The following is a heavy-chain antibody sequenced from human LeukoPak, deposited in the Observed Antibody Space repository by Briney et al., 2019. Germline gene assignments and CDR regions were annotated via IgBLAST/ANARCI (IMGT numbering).Heavy chain of an antibody. V-gene: IGHV1-2*02. CDR2: INPNSGGT. D-gene: IGHD5-18*01. CDR3: ARGSFSYDYRKYYFDY. Sequence: ASVKVSCKASGYTFTGYYMHWVRQAPGQGLEWMGWINPNSGGTNYAQKFQGRVTMTRDTSISTAYMELSRLRSDDTAVYYCARGSFSYDYRKYYFDYWGQGTLVTVSS. J-gene: IGHJ4*02. CDR1: GYTFTGYY.